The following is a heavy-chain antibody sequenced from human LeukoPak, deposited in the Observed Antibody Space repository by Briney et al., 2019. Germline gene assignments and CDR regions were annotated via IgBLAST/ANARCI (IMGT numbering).Heavy chain of an antibody. CDR2: ISSSGSTI. CDR1: GFTFSSYE. J-gene: IGHJ4*02. D-gene: IGHD3-22*01. Sequence: AGGSLRLSCAVSGFTFSSYEMNWVRQAPGKGLEWVSYISSSGSTIYYADSVKGRFTISRDNAKNSLYLQMNSLRAEDTAVYYCARDQLFYYYDSSGYYTPPYYFDYWGQGTLVTVSS. V-gene: IGHV3-48*03. CDR3: ARDQLFYYYDSSGYYTPPYYFDY.